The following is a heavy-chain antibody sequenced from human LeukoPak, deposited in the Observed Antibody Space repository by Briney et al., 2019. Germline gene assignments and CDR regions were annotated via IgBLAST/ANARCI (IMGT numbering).Heavy chain of an antibody. CDR2: ISAYNGNT. CDR1: GYTFTSYG. V-gene: IGHV1-18*01. CDR3: ARDEKNYYDSSGYGMDY. Sequence: ASVKVSCMASGYTFTSYGISWVRQAPGQGLEWMGWISAYNGNTNYAQKLQGRVTMTTDTSTSTAYMELRSLRSDGTAVYYCARDEKNYYDSSGYGMDYWGQGTLVTVSS. D-gene: IGHD3-22*01. J-gene: IGHJ4*02.